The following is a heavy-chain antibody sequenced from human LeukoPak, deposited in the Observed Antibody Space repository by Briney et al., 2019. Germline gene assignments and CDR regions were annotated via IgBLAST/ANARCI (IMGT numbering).Heavy chain of an antibody. J-gene: IGHJ4*02. V-gene: IGHV1-2*02. CDR2: IDPNTGDS. Sequence: ASVKVSCKASGYTFTGYYIHWVRQAPGQRLEWMGWIDPNTGDSNYVQKFQGRVTMTRDTSISTAYMELSRLRSDDTAFYYCARIRYCGGISCYYIDYWGQGTLVTVSS. CDR1: GYTFTGYY. D-gene: IGHD2-2*01. CDR3: ARIRYCGGISCYYIDY.